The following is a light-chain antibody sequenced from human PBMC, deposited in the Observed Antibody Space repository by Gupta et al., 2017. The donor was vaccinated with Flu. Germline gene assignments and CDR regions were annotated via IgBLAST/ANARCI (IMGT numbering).Light chain of an antibody. CDR3: SSYTSSSLYV. CDR1: SSDVGGYNY. Sequence: QSALTQPASVSGSPGKSITISCTGTSSDVGGYNYVSWYQQHPGKAPQLTIYEVSNRPSGVSNRFAGSKSGNTASLTISGLQAEDDADYYCSSYTSSSLYVFGTGTKVTVL. J-gene: IGLJ1*01. CDR2: EVS. V-gene: IGLV2-14*01.